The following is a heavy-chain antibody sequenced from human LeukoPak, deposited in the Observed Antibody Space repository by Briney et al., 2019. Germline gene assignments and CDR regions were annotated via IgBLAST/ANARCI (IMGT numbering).Heavy chain of an antibody. CDR1: GGSISSSSYY. CDR3: ARDYYDSSGYYYSTPYFDY. CDR2: IYYSGST. Sequence: PSETLSLTCTVSGGSISSSSYYWGWIRQPPGKGLEWIGSIYYSGSTYYNPSLKSRVTISVDTSKNQFSLKLSSVTAADTAVYYCARDYYDSSGYYYSTPYFDYWGQGTLVTVSS. J-gene: IGHJ4*02. V-gene: IGHV4-39*07. D-gene: IGHD3-22*01.